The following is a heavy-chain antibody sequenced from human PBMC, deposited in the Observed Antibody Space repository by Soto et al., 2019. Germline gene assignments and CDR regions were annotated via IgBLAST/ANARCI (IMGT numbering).Heavy chain of an antibody. CDR1: GGTFSSYT. V-gene: IGHV1-69*02. Sequence: QVQLVQSGAEVKKPGSSVKVSCKAAGGTFSSYTISWVLQAPGQGLEWMGRIIPILGIANYAQKFQGRVTITAAKSTSTAYMELRSLTSEDPAVYDCAGGDGGGYCYDFDYWSQGTLCTVSS. D-gene: IGHD2-21*02. J-gene: IGHJ4*02. CDR2: IIPILGIA. CDR3: AGGDGGGYCYDFDY.